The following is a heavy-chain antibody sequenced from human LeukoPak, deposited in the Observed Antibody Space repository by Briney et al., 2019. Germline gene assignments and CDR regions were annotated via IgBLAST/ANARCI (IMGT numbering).Heavy chain of an antibody. CDR3: ARDPYSSSSGSGDY. CDR2: ISGSGGST. J-gene: IGHJ4*02. Sequence: GGSLRLSCAASGFTFSSYAMSWVRQAPGKGLEWVSAISGSGGSTYYADSVKGRFTISRDNSKNTLYLQMNSLRAEDTAVYYCARDPYSSSSGSGDYWGQGTLVTVSS. D-gene: IGHD6-13*01. CDR1: GFTFSSYA. V-gene: IGHV3-23*01.